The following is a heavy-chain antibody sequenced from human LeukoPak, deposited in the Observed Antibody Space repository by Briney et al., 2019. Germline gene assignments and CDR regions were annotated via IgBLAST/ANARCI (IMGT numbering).Heavy chain of an antibody. CDR3: ARAAAAAGPYGPHNWFDP. CDR2: FSYSGT. V-gene: IGHV4-39*07. Sequence: SETLSLTCTVSGGSISNPNYYWGWIRQPPGKGLEWIGSFSYSGTYYNPSLKSRVTISVDTSKNQFSLKLSSVTAADTAVYYCARAAAAAGPYGPHNWFDPWGQGTLVTVSS. CDR1: GGSISNPNYY. J-gene: IGHJ5*02. D-gene: IGHD6-13*01.